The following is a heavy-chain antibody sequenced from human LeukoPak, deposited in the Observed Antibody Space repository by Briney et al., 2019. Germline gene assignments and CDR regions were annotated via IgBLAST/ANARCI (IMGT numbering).Heavy chain of an antibody. Sequence: EGSLRLSCAASGFNFNNPWMSWVRQAPGKGLEWVSHIKSKSDGGTPDYAAPVKGRFAISRDDSKNTLYLQMNSLKTEDTAVYYCTTEGGWSFYFDYWGQGTLVTVSS. D-gene: IGHD2-15*01. J-gene: IGHJ4*02. CDR3: TTEGGWSFYFDY. V-gene: IGHV3-15*01. CDR1: GFNFNNPW. CDR2: IKSKSDGGTP.